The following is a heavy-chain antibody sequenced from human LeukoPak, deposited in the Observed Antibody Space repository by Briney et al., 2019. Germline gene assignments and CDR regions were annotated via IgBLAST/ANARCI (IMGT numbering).Heavy chain of an antibody. CDR3: AVVWIQLWSAFDY. Sequence: GGSLRLSCAASGFTLSSYGMHWVRQAPGKGLEWVAVISYDGSNKYYADSVKGRFTISRDNSKNTLYLQMNSLRAEDTAVYYCAVVWIQLWSAFDYWGQGTLVTVSS. CDR1: GFTLSSYG. J-gene: IGHJ4*02. CDR2: ISYDGSNK. D-gene: IGHD5-18*01. V-gene: IGHV3-30*03.